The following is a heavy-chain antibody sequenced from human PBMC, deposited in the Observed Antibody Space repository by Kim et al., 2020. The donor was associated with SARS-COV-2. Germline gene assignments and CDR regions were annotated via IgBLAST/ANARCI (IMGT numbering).Heavy chain of an antibody. D-gene: IGHD3-10*01. CDR2: INPRDGTT. CDR3: ARGQELEYFDH. CDR1: GYSFTNYY. Sequence: ASVKVSCKASGYSFTNYYMHWVRQAPGQGLEWMGIINPRDGTTSYAQGFQGRVTMTRDTSTSTLYMVLSSLRPDDTAVYYCARGQELEYFDHWGQGSLVIVSS. J-gene: IGHJ4*02. V-gene: IGHV1-46*01.